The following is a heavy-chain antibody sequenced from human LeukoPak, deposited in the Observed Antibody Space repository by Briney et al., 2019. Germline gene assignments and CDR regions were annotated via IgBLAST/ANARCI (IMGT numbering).Heavy chain of an antibody. J-gene: IGHJ5*02. Sequence: SETLSLTCTVSGYSISSGYYWGWIRQPPGKGLEWIGSIYHSGSTYYNPSLKSRVTISVDTSKNQFSLKLSSVTAADTAVYYCARLRGGDYSSYNWFDPWGQGTLVTVSS. CDR1: GYSISSGYY. V-gene: IGHV4-38-2*02. CDR2: IYHSGST. D-gene: IGHD2-21*02. CDR3: ARLRGGDYSSYNWFDP.